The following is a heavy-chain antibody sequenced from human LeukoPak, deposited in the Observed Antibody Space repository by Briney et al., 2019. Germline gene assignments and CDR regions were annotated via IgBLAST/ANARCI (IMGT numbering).Heavy chain of an antibody. CDR1: GGSINSFY. D-gene: IGHD3-22*01. V-gene: IGHV4-59*01. CDR2: IYYSGST. Sequence: SETLSLTCTVSGGSINSFYWSWIRQPPGKGLEWIGYIYYSGSTNYSPSLKSRVTISVDTSKNQLSLKLSSVTAADTAVYYCARALSGYGCFDYWGQGTLVTVSS. CDR3: ARALSGYGCFDY. J-gene: IGHJ4*02.